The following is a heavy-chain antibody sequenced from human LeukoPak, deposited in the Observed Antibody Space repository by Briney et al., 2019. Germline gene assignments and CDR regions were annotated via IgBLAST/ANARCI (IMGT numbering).Heavy chain of an antibody. CDR3: AKFRGRGAVDY. V-gene: IGHV3-23*01. Sequence: GGSLRLSCASSGFTFSSYAMSWVRQAPGKGLEWVSSIIDSGGSTYYADSVKGRFTISRDNSKNTLYLQMNSLRAEDTAVYYCAKFRGRGAVDYWGRGTLVTVSS. D-gene: IGHD3-10*01. J-gene: IGHJ4*02. CDR1: GFTFSSYA. CDR2: IIDSGGST.